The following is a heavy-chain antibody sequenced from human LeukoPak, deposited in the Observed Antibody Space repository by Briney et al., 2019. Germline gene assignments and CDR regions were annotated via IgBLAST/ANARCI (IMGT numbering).Heavy chain of an antibody. CDR1: EYTFIAYY. CDR3: ARAVFGGDSWYYFDY. D-gene: IGHD2-21*02. CDR2: VNPHSGST. V-gene: IGHV1-46*01. J-gene: IGHJ4*02. Sequence: ASVKVSCKASEYTFIAYYIHWVRQAPGQGLEWMGWVNPHSGSTSYAQKFQGRVTMTRDTSTSTVYMELSSLRSEDTAVYYCARAVFGGDSWYYFDYWGQGTQVTVSS.